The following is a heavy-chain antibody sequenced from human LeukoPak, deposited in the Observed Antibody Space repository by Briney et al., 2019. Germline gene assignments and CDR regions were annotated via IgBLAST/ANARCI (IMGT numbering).Heavy chain of an antibody. CDR2: ISGSGEST. CDR3: AKTSLSLPSVAGMPSYFDF. V-gene: IGHV3-23*01. D-gene: IGHD6-19*01. Sequence: PGGSLRLSCAASGFIFSGYAMSWVRQAPGKGLEWVSAISGSGESTYYADSVKGRFTISRDNSKNTLYVQLNSLRAEDTAVYYCAKTSLSLPSVAGMPSYFDFWGQGTLVTVSS. CDR1: GFIFSGYA. J-gene: IGHJ4*02.